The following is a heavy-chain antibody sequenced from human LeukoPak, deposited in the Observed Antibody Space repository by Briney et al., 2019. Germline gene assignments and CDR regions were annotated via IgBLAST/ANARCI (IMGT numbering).Heavy chain of an antibody. Sequence: NTGGSLRLSCAASGFTFSNAWMSWVRQGPGKGLEWVGRIKSKTDGGTTDYAAPVKGRFTISRDDSKNTLYLQMNSLKTEDTAVYYCTTEIAVAGICREWGQGTLVTVSS. J-gene: IGHJ4*02. CDR1: GFTFSNAW. CDR3: TTEIAVAGICRE. D-gene: IGHD6-19*01. V-gene: IGHV3-15*01. CDR2: IKSKTDGGTT.